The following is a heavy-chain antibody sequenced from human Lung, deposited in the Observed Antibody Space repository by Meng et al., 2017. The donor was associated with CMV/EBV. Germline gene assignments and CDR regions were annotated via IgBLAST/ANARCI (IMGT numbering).Heavy chain of an antibody. CDR1: GFTFSSYW. V-gene: IGHV3-7*01. CDR3: ATFRRSSLVHMSYGMDV. Sequence: GESLKISCAASGFTFSSYWMSWVRQAPGKGLEWVANTKQDGSEKYYVNSVKRRFTISRDNAKNSLYLQMNSLRAEDTAVYYCATFRRSSLVHMSYGMDVWGQGTTVXVSS. CDR2: TKQDGSEK. D-gene: IGHD6-6*01. J-gene: IGHJ6*02.